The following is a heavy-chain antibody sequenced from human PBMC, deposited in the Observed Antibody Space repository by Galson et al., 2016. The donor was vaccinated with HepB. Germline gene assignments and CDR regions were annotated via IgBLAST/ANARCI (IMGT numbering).Heavy chain of an antibody. D-gene: IGHD3-22*01. V-gene: IGHV1-3*01. Sequence: SVKVSCKASGYTFTRYAMHWVRQAPGQRLEWMGWINAGNGNTEYSQKFQDRVTITRDTSASTAYMDLSNLRSEDTAVYYCARAQLSIHEYDSSAFRSRLAEYFQHWGQGTLVTVSS. J-gene: IGHJ1*01. CDR2: INAGNGNT. CDR1: GYTFTRYA. CDR3: ARAQLSIHEYDSSAFRSRLAEYFQH.